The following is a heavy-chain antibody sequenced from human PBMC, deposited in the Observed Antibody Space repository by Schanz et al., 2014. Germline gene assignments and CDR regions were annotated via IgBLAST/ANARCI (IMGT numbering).Heavy chain of an antibody. CDR3: ASFVPRGYYFDY. Sequence: QVQLQESGPGLVKPSETLSLTCTVSGGSISSYYWHWIRQPPGKGLEWIGYIHYSGSTNYNPSLKSRVTTSVDTSKNQISLRLRSVTEADTAVYYCASFVPRGYYFDYWGQGTLVTVSS. CDR1: GGSISSYY. J-gene: IGHJ4*02. D-gene: IGHD3-10*01. CDR2: IHYSGST. V-gene: IGHV4-59*01.